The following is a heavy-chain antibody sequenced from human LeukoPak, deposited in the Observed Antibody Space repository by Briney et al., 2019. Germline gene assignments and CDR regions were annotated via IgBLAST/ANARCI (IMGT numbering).Heavy chain of an antibody. Sequence: PGGSLRLSCAASGFIFSNYSMNWVRQAPGKGLEWVSYISGSSSTIYYADSVKGRFTVSRDNAKNSLYLQMNSLRDEDTAVYYCARARRGARHSSGWYFDYWGQGTLVTVSS. CDR2: ISGSSSTI. CDR1: GFIFSNYS. J-gene: IGHJ4*02. V-gene: IGHV3-48*02. CDR3: ARARRGARHSSGWYFDY. D-gene: IGHD6-19*01.